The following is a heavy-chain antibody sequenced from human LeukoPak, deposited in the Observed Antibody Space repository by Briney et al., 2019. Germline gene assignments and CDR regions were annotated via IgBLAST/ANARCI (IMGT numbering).Heavy chain of an antibody. CDR3: AREGRVKWELREVGWFDP. CDR1: GFTFSSYW. Sequence: PGGSLRLSCAASGFTFSSYWMSWVRQAPGKGLEWVANIKQDGSEKYYVDSVKGRFTISRDNAKNSLYLQMNSLRAEDTAVYYCAREGRVKWELREVGWFDPWGQGTLVTVSS. CDR2: IKQDGSEK. V-gene: IGHV3-7*01. J-gene: IGHJ5*02. D-gene: IGHD1-26*01.